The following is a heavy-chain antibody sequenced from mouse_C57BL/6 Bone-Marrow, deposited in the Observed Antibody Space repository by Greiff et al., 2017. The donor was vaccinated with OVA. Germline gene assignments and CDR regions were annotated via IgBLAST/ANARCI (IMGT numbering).Heavy chain of an antibody. J-gene: IGHJ4*01. CDR1: GFTFSSYA. CDR2: ISSGGDYI. D-gene: IGHD4-1*02. V-gene: IGHV5-9-1*02. CDR3: TRAPPSTGTGAMDY. Sequence: EVKLVESGEGLVKPGGSLKLSCAASGFTFSSYAMSWVRQTPEKRLEWVAYISSGGDYIYYADTVKGRFTISRDNARNTLYLQMSSLKSEDTAMYYCTRAPPSTGTGAMDYWGQGTSVTVSS.